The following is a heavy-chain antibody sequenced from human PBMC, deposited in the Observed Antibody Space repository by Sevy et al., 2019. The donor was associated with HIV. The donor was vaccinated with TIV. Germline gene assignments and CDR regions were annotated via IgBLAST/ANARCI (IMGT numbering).Heavy chain of an antibody. CDR2: IWYDGSNK. V-gene: IGHV3-33*01. J-gene: IGHJ6*02. CDR1: GFTFSSYG. Sequence: GGSLRLSCAASGFTFSSYGMHWVRQAPGKGLEWVAVIWYDGSNKYYADSVKGRFTISRDNSKNTLYLQMNSLRAEDTAVYYCARDYWRSSRQDPTGMDVWGQGTTVTVSS. CDR3: ARDYWRSSRQDPTGMDV. D-gene: IGHD6-13*01.